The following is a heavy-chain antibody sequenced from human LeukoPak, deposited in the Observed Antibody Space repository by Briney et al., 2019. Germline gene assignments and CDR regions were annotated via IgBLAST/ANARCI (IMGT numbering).Heavy chain of an antibody. V-gene: IGHV4-34*01. J-gene: IGHJ4*02. CDR2: INHSGSA. Sequence: SETLSLTCAVYGGSFSGYYWSWIRQPPGKGLEWIGEINHSGSASYNPSLKSRVTISVDTSKNQFSLKLSSVTAADTAVYYCARGEYYYGSGPPHPIFDYWGQGTLVTVSS. CDR1: GGSFSGYY. CDR3: ARGEYYYGSGPPHPIFDY. D-gene: IGHD3-10*01.